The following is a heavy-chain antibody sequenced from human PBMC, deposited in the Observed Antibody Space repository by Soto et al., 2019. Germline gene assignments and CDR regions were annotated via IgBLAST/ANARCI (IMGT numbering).Heavy chain of an antibody. V-gene: IGHV1-8*01. J-gene: IGHJ3*02. CDR2: MNLKSGNT. D-gene: IGHD6-19*01. CDR3: ATSVAVAASGGDAFDI. CDR1: RYTFTGYD. Sequence: ASVKVSCKAPRYTFTGYDMNWVRQASGQGLEWMGWMNLKSGNTGYAQKFQGRVSMARNTSIGTAYMELSSLRSEDTAVYFCATSVAVAASGGDAFDIWGQGTMVTVSS.